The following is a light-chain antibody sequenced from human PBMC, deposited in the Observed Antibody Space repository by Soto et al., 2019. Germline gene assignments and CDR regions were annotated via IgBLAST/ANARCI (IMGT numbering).Light chain of an antibody. V-gene: IGKV1-5*03. Sequence: DIQMTQAPSTLSASVGDRVTITCRASQSISIWLAWYQQKPGKPPKILIYKAASLESGVPSRFSCSGAGTEFTLTISSMQPDDFAAYYCQQYSTYTPRTFGHGTKVEIK. J-gene: IGKJ1*01. CDR2: KAA. CDR3: QQYSTYTPRT. CDR1: QSISIW.